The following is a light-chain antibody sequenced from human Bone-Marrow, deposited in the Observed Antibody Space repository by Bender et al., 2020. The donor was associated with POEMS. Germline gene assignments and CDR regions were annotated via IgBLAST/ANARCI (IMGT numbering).Light chain of an antibody. CDR3: YSRDSSGRHRV. V-gene: IGLV3-27*01. CDR2: EDS. J-gene: IGLJ3*02. CDR1: VVAKKY. Sequence: SYELTQPSSVSVSPGQTARITCSGDVVAKKYVRWFQQRPGQAPVVVIYEDSERPSGIPERFSGSSSGTTVTLTISGAQVEDEGDYFCYSRDSSGRHRVFGGGTKLTVL.